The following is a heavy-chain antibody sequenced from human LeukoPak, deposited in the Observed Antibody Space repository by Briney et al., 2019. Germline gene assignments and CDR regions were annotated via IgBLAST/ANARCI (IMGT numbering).Heavy chain of an antibody. CDR2: IYYSGST. Sequence: SETLSLTCTVSGGSISSDDYYWSWIRQPPGKGLEWIGYIYYSGSTYYNPSLKSRVTISVDTSKNQFSLKLSSVTAADTPVYYCASETVSQSSYYFDYWGQGTLVTVSS. CDR1: GGSISSDDYY. CDR3: ASETVSQSSYYFDY. D-gene: IGHD4-17*01. J-gene: IGHJ4*02. V-gene: IGHV4-30-4*01.